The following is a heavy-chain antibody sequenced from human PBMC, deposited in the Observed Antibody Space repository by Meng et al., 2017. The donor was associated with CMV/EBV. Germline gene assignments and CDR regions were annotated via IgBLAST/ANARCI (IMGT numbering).Heavy chain of an antibody. J-gene: IGHJ4*02. CDR1: GGSISMGDYS. D-gene: IGHD3-3*01. CDR2: IYYSGST. CDR3: ARDNRRGGVDY. V-gene: IGHV4-30-4*08. Sequence: HFQDSGPGLVNPSQTPSLHRPVSGGSISMGDYSWSWIRQPPGKGLEWIGYIYYSGSTYYNPSLKSRVTISVDTSKNQFSLKLSSVNAADTAVYNCARDNRRGGVDYWGQGTLVTVSS.